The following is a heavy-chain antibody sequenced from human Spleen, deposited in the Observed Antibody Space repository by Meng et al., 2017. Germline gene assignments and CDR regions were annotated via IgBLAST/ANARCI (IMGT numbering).Heavy chain of an antibody. Sequence: QVQLVQSGTEGKKPGASAKVSCKASGYTFTSYAMHWVRQAPGQSLEWMGWITPGSGNTKYSQKFQGRLTITTDTSASTAYMELSTLRSEDTAVYYCARDFTSGSSGDPWGQGTLVTVSS. V-gene: IGHV1-3*01. CDR1: GYTFTSYA. D-gene: IGHD6-19*01. CDR2: ITPGSGNT. J-gene: IGHJ5*02. CDR3: ARDFTSGSSGDP.